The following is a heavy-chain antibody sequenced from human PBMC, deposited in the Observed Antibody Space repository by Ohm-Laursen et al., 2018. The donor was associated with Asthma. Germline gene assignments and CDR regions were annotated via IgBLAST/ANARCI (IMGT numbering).Heavy chain of an antibody. D-gene: IGHD3-3*01. J-gene: IGHJ4*02. CDR3: ARQAQSLGVVRNFDY. CDR1: GGSISSSTYY. CDR2: LYYSGSS. V-gene: IGHV4-39*01. Sequence: GTLSLTCTVSGGSISSSTYYWGWIRQPPGKGLEWIGTLYYSGSSYYNPSLKSRVTLSVDTSKNQFSLKLSSVTAADTAVYYCARQAQSLGVVRNFDYWGQGTLVTVSS.